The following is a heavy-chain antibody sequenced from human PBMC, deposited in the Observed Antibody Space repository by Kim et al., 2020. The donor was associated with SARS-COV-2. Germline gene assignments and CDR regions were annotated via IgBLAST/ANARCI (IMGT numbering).Heavy chain of an antibody. Sequence: RFTISRDNSKNTLYLQMNSLRAEDTAVYYCAKGAVAGTSALRRYYYYGMDVWGQGTTVTVSS. D-gene: IGHD6-19*01. J-gene: IGHJ6*02. V-gene: IGHV3-23*03. CDR3: AKGAVAGTSALRRYYYYGMDV.